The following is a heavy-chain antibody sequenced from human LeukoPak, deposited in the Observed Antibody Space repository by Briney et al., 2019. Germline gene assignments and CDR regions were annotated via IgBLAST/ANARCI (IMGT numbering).Heavy chain of an antibody. J-gene: IGHJ5*02. CDR2: IIPILGVT. V-gene: IGHV1-69*02. Sequence: ASVTVSCKDSGGTISSYTISWVRQAPGQGHDWMRRIIPILGVTNYAQKFQSRVAITADKSTITAYMELSSLRSEDTAVYYCAKGGCSSTSCVNWFHPWGQGTLVAVSS. CDR3: AKGGCSSTSCVNWFHP. CDR1: GGTISSYT. D-gene: IGHD2-2*01.